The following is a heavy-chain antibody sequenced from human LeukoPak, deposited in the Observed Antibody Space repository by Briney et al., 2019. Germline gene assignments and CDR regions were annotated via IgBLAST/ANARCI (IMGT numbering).Heavy chain of an antibody. D-gene: IGHD6-13*01. J-gene: IGHJ5*02. V-gene: IGHV4-4*07. CDR1: GDSISSYF. CDR2: IYTSGST. CDR3: AREEVAAAGRALDP. Sequence: SETLSLICTVSGDSISSYFWSWIRQPAGKGLEWIGRIYTSGSTNYSPSLKSRVTMSVDTSKNQFSLKLNSVTAADTAVYYRAREEVAAAGRALDPWGQGTLVTVSS.